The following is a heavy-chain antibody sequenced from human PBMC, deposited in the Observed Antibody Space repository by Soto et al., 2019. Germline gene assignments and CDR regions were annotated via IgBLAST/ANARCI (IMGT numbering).Heavy chain of an antibody. CDR2: ISSTTNYM. Sequence: EVQLVESGGGLVKPGGSLRLSCAASGFTFTRYGMNWVRQAPGKGLEWVSSISSTTNYMYYGDSMKGRFTTSRDNAKNSLYLEMNSLRAEDTAVYYCARESEDLTSNFDYWGQGTLVTVSS. CDR3: ARESEDLTSNFDY. V-gene: IGHV3-21*06. J-gene: IGHJ4*02. CDR1: GFTFTRYG.